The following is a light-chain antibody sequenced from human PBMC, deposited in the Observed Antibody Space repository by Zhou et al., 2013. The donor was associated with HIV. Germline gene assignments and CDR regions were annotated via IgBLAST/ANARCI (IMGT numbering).Light chain of an antibody. J-gene: IGKJ2*01. CDR3: QQYGSSPYT. CDR2: GAS. V-gene: IGKV3-20*01. CDR1: HTVTSNY. Sequence: EIVLTQSPGTLSLSPGERATLSCRASHTVTSNYLAWYQHKPGQGPKVLIFGASTRANGIPDRFSGSGSGTDFTLTITRLEPEDSAVYYCQQYGSSPYTFGQGTKLEIK.